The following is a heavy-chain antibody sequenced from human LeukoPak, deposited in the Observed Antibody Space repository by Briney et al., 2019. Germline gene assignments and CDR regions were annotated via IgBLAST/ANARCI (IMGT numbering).Heavy chain of an antibody. D-gene: IGHD4-17*01. CDR3: AREVDYGDYVHFDY. CDR1: GFTFSSYA. J-gene: IGHJ4*02. CDR2: ISYDGSNK. V-gene: IGHV3-30-3*01. Sequence: PGGSLRLSCAASGFTFSSYAMSWVRQAPGKGLEWVAVISYDGSNKYYADSVKGRFTISRDNSKNTLYLQMNSLRAEDTAVYYCAREVDYGDYVHFDYWGQGTLVTVSS.